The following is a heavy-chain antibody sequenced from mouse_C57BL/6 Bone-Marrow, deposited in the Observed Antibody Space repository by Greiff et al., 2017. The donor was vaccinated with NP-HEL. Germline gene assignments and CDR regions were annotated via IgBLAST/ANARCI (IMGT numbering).Heavy chain of an antibody. CDR3: AIYGRISMDY. J-gene: IGHJ4*01. Sequence: QVQLQQPGAELVRPGTSVKLSCKASGYTFTSYWMHWVKQRPGQGLEWIGVIDPSDSYTTYNQKFKGKATLTVDTSSSTAYMQLNSLTSEDSAVYYCAIYGRISMDYWGQGTSVTVSS. CDR2: IDPSDSYT. D-gene: IGHD1-1*01. CDR1: GYTFTSYW. V-gene: IGHV1-59*01.